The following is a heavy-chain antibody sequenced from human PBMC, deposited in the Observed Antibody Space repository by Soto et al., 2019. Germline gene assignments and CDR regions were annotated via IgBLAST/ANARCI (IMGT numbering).Heavy chain of an antibody. J-gene: IGHJ4*02. Sequence: QVQLVQSGAEVKYPGSSVKVSCKSCAGTFNIYLIFWVRHVPGQGLAWMGGIIQPFVTAKYSHKFQGRVTITAYKSTTTAYMELRTLTSENTAVYYCARGLDQPPVGLYFDTWGQGTLVTVSS. D-gene: IGHD2-2*01. CDR1: AGTFNIYL. CDR3: ARGLDQPPVGLYFDT. CDR2: IIQPFVTA. V-gene: IGHV1-69*06.